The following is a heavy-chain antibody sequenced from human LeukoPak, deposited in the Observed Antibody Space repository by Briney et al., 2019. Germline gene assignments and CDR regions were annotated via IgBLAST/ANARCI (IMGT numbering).Heavy chain of an antibody. J-gene: IGHJ4*02. V-gene: IGHV4-39*07. CDR2: IYYSGST. Sequence: SETLSLTCTVSGGSISSSSYYWGWIRPPPGKGLEWIGSIYYSGSTYYNPSLKSRVTISVDTSKNQFSLKLSSVTAADTAVYYCARDGRSSSWYYFDYWGQGTLVTVPS. CDR1: GGSISSSSYY. D-gene: IGHD6-13*01. CDR3: ARDGRSSSWYYFDY.